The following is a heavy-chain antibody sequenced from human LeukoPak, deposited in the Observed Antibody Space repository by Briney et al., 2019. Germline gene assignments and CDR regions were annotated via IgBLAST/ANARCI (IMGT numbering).Heavy chain of an antibody. Sequence: SGGSLRLSCVGSGFTFNVYNMKWVRQAPGKGLEWVSSISSSSSYIYYADSVKGRFTISRDNAKNSLYLQMNSLRAEDTAVYYCARDIRSASSSGYHDWGQGTLVTVSS. J-gene: IGHJ4*02. D-gene: IGHD3-22*01. CDR3: ARDIRSASSSGYHD. CDR1: GFTFNVYN. CDR2: ISSSSSYI. V-gene: IGHV3-21*01.